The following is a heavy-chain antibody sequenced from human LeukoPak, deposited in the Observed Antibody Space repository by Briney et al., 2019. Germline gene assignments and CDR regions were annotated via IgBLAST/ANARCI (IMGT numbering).Heavy chain of an antibody. CDR1: GGSIGSGDYY. CDR2: IYYSGST. D-gene: IGHD6-13*01. Sequence: SETLSLTCTVSGGSIGSGDYYWSWIRQPPGKGLEWIGYIYYSGSTYYNPSLKSRVTISVDTSKNQFSLKLSSVTAADTAVYYCARDQSIAAAGYDAFDIWGQGTMVTVSS. V-gene: IGHV4-30-4*08. J-gene: IGHJ3*02. CDR3: ARDQSIAAAGYDAFDI.